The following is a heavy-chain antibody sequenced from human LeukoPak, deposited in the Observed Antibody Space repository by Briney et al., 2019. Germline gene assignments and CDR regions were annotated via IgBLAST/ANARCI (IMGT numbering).Heavy chain of an antibody. CDR3: ARADWNEPFYFDY. Sequence: ASVKVSCKASGGTFSSYAISWVRQAPGQGLEWMGGIIPIFGTANYAQKFQGRVTITTDESTSTAYMELSSLRSEDTAMYYCARADWNEPFYFDYWGQGTLVTVSS. CDR2: IIPIFGTA. V-gene: IGHV1-69*05. D-gene: IGHD1-1*01. J-gene: IGHJ4*02. CDR1: GGTFSSYA.